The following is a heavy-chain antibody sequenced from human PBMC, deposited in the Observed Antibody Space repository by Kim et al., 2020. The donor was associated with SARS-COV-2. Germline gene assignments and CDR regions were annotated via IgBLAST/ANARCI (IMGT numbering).Heavy chain of an antibody. CDR2: IYSDGSST. D-gene: IGHD6-25*01. J-gene: IGHJ6*03. CDR1: GFTFRSYR. V-gene: IGHV3-74*01. CDR3: VREVIAEANGEYFYYMDV. Sequence: GGSLRLSCVASGFTFRSYRMYWVRQAPGKGLVWVSRIYSDGSSTSYADSVRGRFTISRDNARNTLYLEMNRLGAEDTAMYYCVREVIAEANGEYFYYMDVWGKGTTVTVSS.